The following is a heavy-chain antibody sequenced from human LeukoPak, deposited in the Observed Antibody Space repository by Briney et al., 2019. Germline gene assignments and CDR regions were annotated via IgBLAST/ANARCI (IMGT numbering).Heavy chain of an antibody. CDR2: IYYSGST. J-gene: IGHJ4*02. CDR3: ARFSESYFAY. V-gene: IGHV4-39*01. Sequence: PSQTLCLSCTVSGGSITSTSYYWGWIRQPPGKGLEWIGSIYYSGSTYYNPSLKSRVTISVDTSKNQFSLKLSSVTAADTAVYYCARFSESYFAYWGQRTRVTVSS. CDR1: GGSITSTSYY. D-gene: IGHD1-26*01.